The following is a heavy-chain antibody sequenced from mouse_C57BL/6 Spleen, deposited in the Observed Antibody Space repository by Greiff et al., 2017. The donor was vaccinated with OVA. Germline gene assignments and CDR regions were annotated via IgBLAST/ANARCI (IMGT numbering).Heavy chain of an antibody. CDR3: ARATTVVARRNYYAMDY. V-gene: IGHV1-80*01. CDR1: GYAFSSYW. Sequence: VKLMESGAELVKPGASVKISCKASGYAFSSYWMNWVKQRPGKGLEWIGQIYPGDGDTNYNGKFKGKATLTADKSSSTAYMQLSSLTSEDSAVYFCARATTVVARRNYYAMDYWGQGTSVTVSS. CDR2: IYPGDGDT. J-gene: IGHJ4*01. D-gene: IGHD1-1*01.